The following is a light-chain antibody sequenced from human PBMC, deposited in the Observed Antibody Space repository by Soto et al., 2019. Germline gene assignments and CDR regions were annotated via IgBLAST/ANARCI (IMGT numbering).Light chain of an antibody. CDR3: SSYTSSSSSVI. Sequence: QSALTQPASVSGSPRQSITISCTGIISYIGGYNLVSWYQQHPGKAPKLIIYEGSKRPSGVSNRFSGSKSGSTASLTISGLQAEDEADYYCSSYTSSSSSVIFGGGTKLTVL. CDR2: EGS. CDR1: ISYIGGYNL. J-gene: IGLJ2*01. V-gene: IGLV2-23*01.